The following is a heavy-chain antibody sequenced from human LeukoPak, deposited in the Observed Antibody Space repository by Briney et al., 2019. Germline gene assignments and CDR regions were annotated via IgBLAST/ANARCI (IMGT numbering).Heavy chain of an antibody. CDR3: ARTPMTNEDR. V-gene: IGHV3-15*01. Sequence: GGSLRLSCAASGFTFSNAWMSWVRQAPGKGLEWVGRIKSKTDGGTTDYAAPVKGRFTISRDNSKNTLYLQMNSLRAEDTAVYYCARTPMTNEDRWGQGTLVTVSS. J-gene: IGHJ5*02. D-gene: IGHD1-1*01. CDR2: IKSKTDGGTT. CDR1: GFTFSNAW.